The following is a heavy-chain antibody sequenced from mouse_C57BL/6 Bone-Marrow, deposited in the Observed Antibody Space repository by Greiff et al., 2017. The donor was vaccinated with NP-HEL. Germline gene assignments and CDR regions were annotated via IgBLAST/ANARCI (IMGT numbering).Heavy chain of an antibody. Sequence: EVQLVESGGGLVQPKGSLKLSCAASGFSFNTYAMNWVRQAPGKGLEWVARIRSKSNNYATYYADSVKDRFTISRDDSESMLYLQMNNLKTEDTAMYYCVRGGLAQATPYYFDYWGQGTTLTVSS. D-gene: IGHD3-2*02. CDR3: VRGGLAQATPYYFDY. CDR1: GFSFNTYA. V-gene: IGHV10-1*01. CDR2: IRSKSNNYAT. J-gene: IGHJ2*01.